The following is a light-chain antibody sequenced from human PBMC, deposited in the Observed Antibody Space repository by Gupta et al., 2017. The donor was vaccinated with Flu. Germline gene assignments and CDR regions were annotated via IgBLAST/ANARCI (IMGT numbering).Light chain of an antibody. CDR3: KQCTNWPLT. CDR2: KVY. CDR1: KSLVNRDVKNH. Sequence: GRSMKSLVNRDVKNHLDWFQQRPGQAPRSLIYKVYILDTGVPSKFSGSGSGTDFTLTISSLEAEDFATYYCKQCTNWPLTFGEGTKVEIK. J-gene: IGKJ4*01. V-gene: IGKV2-30*01.